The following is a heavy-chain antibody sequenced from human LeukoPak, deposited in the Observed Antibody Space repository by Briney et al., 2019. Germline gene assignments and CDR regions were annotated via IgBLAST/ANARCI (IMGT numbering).Heavy chain of an antibody. Sequence: GASVKVSCKASGGTFSSYAISWVRQAPGQGLEWMGRIIPILGIANYAQKFQGRVTITADKSTSTAYMELSSLRSEDTAVYYCASSEDTAMGVFDYWGQGTLVTVSS. CDR3: ASSEDTAMGVFDY. CDR2: IIPILGIA. D-gene: IGHD5-18*01. V-gene: IGHV1-69*04. J-gene: IGHJ4*02. CDR1: GGTFSSYA.